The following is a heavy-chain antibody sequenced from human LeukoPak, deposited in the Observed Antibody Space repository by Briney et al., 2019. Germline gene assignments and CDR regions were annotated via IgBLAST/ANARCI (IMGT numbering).Heavy chain of an antibody. CDR1: GDSVSSNSAA. D-gene: IGHD5-18*01. J-gene: IGHJ4*02. V-gene: IGHV6-1*01. Sequence: SQTLPLTCTISGDSVSSNSAAWNWIRQAPSRGLEWLGRTSYTYKWYNDYAVVVKRRITISPDTFKTQSSPQLNSVTPEDTAVYYCARVGTQLWLDYWGQGTLVTVSS. CDR3: ARVGTQLWLDY. CDR2: TSYTYKWYN.